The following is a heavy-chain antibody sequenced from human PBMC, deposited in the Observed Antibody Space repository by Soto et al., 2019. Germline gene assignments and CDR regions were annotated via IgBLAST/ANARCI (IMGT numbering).Heavy chain of an antibody. V-gene: IGHV4-39*01. D-gene: IGHD5-18*01. CDR1: GGSISSSSYY. Sequence: SETLSLTCTVSGGSISSSSYYWGWIRQPPGKGLEWIGSIYYSGSTYYNPSLKSRVTISVDTSKNQFSLKLSSVTAADTAVYYCARLMVGGYSYGYLHWFDPWGQGTLVTVSS. CDR3: ARLMVGGYSYGYLHWFDP. CDR2: IYYSGST. J-gene: IGHJ5*02.